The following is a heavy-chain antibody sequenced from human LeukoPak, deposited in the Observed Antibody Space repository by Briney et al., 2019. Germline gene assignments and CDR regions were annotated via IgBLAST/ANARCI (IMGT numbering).Heavy chain of an antibody. CDR2: ISWNSGSI. CDR3: ARDNYYGDSYAFDI. V-gene: IGHV3-9*01. D-gene: IGHD4-17*01. CDR1: GFTFDDYA. Sequence: GRSLRLSCAASGFTFDDYAMHWVRQAPGKGLEWVSGISWNSGSIGYADSVKGRFTISRDNAKNTLYLQMNSLRAEDTAVYYCARDNYYGDSYAFDIWGQGTMVTVSS. J-gene: IGHJ3*02.